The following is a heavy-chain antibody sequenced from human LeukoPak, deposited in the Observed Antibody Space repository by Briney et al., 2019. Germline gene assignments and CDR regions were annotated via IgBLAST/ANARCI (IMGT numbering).Heavy chain of an antibody. CDR2: IKQDGSEK. CDR3: AREDSSGYLYYYYYMDV. Sequence: GGSLRLSCAASGFTFSSYWMSWVRQAPGKGLEWVANIKQDGSEKYYVDSVKGRFTISRDNAKNSLYLQMNSLRAEDTAVYYCAREDSSGYLYYYYYMDVWGKGTTVTVSS. J-gene: IGHJ6*03. D-gene: IGHD3-22*01. V-gene: IGHV3-7*01. CDR1: GFTFSSYW.